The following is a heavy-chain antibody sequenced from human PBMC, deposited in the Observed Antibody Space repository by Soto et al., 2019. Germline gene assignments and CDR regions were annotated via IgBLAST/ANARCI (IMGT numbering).Heavy chain of an antibody. D-gene: IGHD2-21*02. CDR1: GYTFTSYA. V-gene: IGHV1-3*05. Sequence: QVQLVQSGAEEKKPGASVKVSCKASGYTFTSYAMHWVRQAPGQRLEWMGWINAGNGNTKYSQKFQGRVTITRDTSASTADMELSSLRSEDTAVYCCARSIVVVTALDYSGQGTLFTVSS. J-gene: IGHJ4*02. CDR2: INAGNGNT. CDR3: ARSIVVVTALDY.